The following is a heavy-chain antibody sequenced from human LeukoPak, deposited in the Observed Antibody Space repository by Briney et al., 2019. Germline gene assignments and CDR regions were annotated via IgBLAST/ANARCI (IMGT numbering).Heavy chain of an antibody. CDR3: ARGPRRGAPTVVPQGPLDGFDI. CDR2: INPNGGST. CDR1: GYTFTIYY. V-gene: IGHV1-46*01. J-gene: IGHJ3*02. Sequence: ASVKVSCKTFGYTFTIYYIHWVRQAPGQGLEWMGIINPNGGSTSYAQKFQGRITLTADTSTSTVYMELNSLRSEDTTMYYCARGPRRGAPTVVPQGPLDGFDIWGQGTMVTVSS. D-gene: IGHD1-1*01.